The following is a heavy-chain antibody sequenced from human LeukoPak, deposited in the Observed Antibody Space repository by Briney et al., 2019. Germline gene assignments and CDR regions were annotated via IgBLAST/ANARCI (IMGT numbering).Heavy chain of an antibody. CDR2: INHSGST. CDR1: GGSFSGYY. CDR3: ARRGYSYHYY. J-gene: IGHJ4*02. V-gene: IGHV4-34*01. Sequence: PSETLSLTFAVYGGSFSGYYWSWIRQPPGKGLEWIGEINHSGSTNYNPSLKSRVTISVDTSKNQFSLKLSSVTAADTAVYYCARRGYSYHYYWGQGTLVTVSS. D-gene: IGHD5-18*01.